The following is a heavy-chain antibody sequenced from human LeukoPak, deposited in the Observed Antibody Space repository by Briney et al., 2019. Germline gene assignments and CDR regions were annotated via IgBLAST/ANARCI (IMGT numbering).Heavy chain of an antibody. CDR3: ARGQVASVTIFGVVTYWFDP. Sequence: PSETLSLTCTVSGGSISSGSYYWSWIRQPAGKGLEWIGRIYTSGSTNYNPSLKSRVNISVDTSKNQFSLKLSSVTAADTAVYYCARGQVASVTIFGVVTYWFDPWGQGTLVTVSS. CDR2: IYTSGST. V-gene: IGHV4-61*02. D-gene: IGHD3-3*01. J-gene: IGHJ5*02. CDR1: GGSISSGSYY.